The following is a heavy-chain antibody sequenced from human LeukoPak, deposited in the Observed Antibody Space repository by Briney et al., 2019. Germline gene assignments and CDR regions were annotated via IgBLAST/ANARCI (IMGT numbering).Heavy chain of an antibody. CDR3: AKNFYFQH. Sequence: GGSLRLSCAASGFTFSSYGMHWVRQAPGKGLEWVAVISYDGSNKYYADSVKGRFTISRDNSKNTLYLQMNSLRAEDTAVYYCAKNFYFQHWGQGTLVTVSS. J-gene: IGHJ1*01. V-gene: IGHV3-30*18. CDR1: GFTFSSYG. CDR2: ISYDGSNK. D-gene: IGHD2/OR15-2a*01.